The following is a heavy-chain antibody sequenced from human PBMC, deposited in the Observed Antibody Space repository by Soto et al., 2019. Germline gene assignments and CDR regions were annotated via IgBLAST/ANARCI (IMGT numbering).Heavy chain of an antibody. CDR2: ISAYNGNT. CDR1: GYTFTNYG. D-gene: IGHD2-2*01. V-gene: IGHV1-18*01. CDR3: ARDRVVVVPAAIEDTLAYYYYGMDV. Sequence: ASVKVSCKASGYTFTNYGFSWVRQAPGQGLEWMGWISAYNGNTKYAQKLQGRVTMTTDTSTSTAYMELRSLRSDDTAVYYCARDRVVVVPAAIEDTLAYYYYGMDVWGQGTTVPVSS. J-gene: IGHJ6*02.